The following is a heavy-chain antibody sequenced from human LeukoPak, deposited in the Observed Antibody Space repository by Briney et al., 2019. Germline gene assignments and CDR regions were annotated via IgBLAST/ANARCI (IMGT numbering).Heavy chain of an antibody. Sequence: SETLSLTCAVYGGSFSGYYWSWIRQPPGRGLGWIGYIYYTGITNYNPSLKSRVTISVDTSKNQFSLKVRSVTAADTAVYYCARDPPQPGITAAGYFDLWGRGTLVTVSS. CDR2: IYYTGIT. J-gene: IGHJ2*01. V-gene: IGHV4-59*01. CDR3: ARDPPQPGITAAGYFDL. D-gene: IGHD6-13*01. CDR1: GGSFSGYY.